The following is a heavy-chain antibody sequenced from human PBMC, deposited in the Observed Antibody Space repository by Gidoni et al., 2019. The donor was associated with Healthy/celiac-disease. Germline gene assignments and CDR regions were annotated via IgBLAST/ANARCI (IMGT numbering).Heavy chain of an antibody. CDR3: ARGGIVVVPAAFPYYYMDV. D-gene: IGHD2-2*01. V-gene: IGHV4-34*01. J-gene: IGHJ6*03. Sequence: QVQLQQWGAGLLKPSENLSLTCAVYGGSFSGYYWSWIRQPPGKGLEWIGESNHSGSTNYHPSLKSRVTISVDTSKNQFSLKLSSVTAADTAVYYCARGGIVVVPAAFPYYYMDVWGKGTTVTVSS. CDR2: SNHSGST. CDR1: GGSFSGYY.